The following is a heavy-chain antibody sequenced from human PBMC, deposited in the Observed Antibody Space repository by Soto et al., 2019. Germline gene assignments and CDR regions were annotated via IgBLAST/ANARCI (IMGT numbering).Heavy chain of an antibody. CDR3: ARGAIDCSGGSCYSQVWFDP. CDR1: GGTFSSYI. CDR2: IIPILGIA. D-gene: IGHD2-15*01. J-gene: IGHJ5*02. Sequence: ASVKVSCKASGGTFSSYISSWVRQSPGQGLEWMGRIIPILGIANYAQKFQGRVTITADKSTSTAYMELSSLRSEDTAVYYCARGAIDCSGGSCYSQVWFDPWGQGTLVTVSS. V-gene: IGHV1-69*02.